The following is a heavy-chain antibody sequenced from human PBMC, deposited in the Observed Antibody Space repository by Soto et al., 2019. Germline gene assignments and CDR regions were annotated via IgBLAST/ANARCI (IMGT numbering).Heavy chain of an antibody. J-gene: IGHJ4*02. CDR3: ARVGGYSSSWYGGYFDY. CDR2: IWYDGSNK. Sequence: QVQLVESGGGVVQPGRSLRLSCAASGFTFSSYGMHWVRQAPGKGLEWVAVIWYDGSNKYYADSVKGRFTISRDNSKNTLYLQMNSLRAEDTAVYYCARVGGYSSSWYGGYFDYWGQGTLVTVSS. D-gene: IGHD6-13*01. CDR1: GFTFSSYG. V-gene: IGHV3-33*01.